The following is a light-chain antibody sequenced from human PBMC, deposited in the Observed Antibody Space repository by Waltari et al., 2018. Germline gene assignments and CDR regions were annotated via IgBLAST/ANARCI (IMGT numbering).Light chain of an antibody. CDR1: RSNIGANYA. Sequence: QSVLTQPPSVSGAPGQRVTISCTGSRSNIGANYAVHWYQQLPGTAPKLLIFGNNNRPSGVPDRFSGAKSGTSASLAITGLQSEDEADYYCQSYDSSLSGCVFGGGTKLTVL. V-gene: IGLV1-40*01. CDR3: QSYDSSLSGCV. J-gene: IGLJ3*02. CDR2: GNN.